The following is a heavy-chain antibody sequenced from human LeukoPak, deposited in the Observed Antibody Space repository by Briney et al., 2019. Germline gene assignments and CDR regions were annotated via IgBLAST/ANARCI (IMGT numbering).Heavy chain of an antibody. CDR2: ITSTSAYI. J-gene: IGHJ6*03. CDR1: GFAFNTYS. D-gene: IGHD4-11*01. V-gene: IGHV3-21*06. CDR3: ARVTAGATESNFYFYHMDV. Sequence: RGTLRLSCAVCGFAFNTYSMTWVPGVPGKGLEGVASITSTSAYIQYAASVKGRFTISRDNAKSSLYLQMSSLRAEDTAVYYCARVTAGATESNFYFYHMDVWGIGTTVTVSS.